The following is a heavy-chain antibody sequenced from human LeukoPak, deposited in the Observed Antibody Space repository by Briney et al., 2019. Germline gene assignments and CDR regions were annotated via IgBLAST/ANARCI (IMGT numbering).Heavy chain of an antibody. CDR3: ARVPYYYGSGSFSY. CDR2: IYYSGTS. D-gene: IGHD3-10*01. Sequence: PSETLSLTCTVSGGSISSYYWSWIRQPPGKGLEWIGSIYYSGTSYYSPSLKSRVTISIDTSQNHFSLKVTPVTAADTAVYYCARVPYYYGSGSFSYWGQGTLVTVSS. CDR1: GGSISSYY. V-gene: IGHV4-59*12. J-gene: IGHJ4*02.